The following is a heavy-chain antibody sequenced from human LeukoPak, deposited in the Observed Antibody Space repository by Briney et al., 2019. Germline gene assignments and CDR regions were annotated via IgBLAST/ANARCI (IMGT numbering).Heavy chain of an antibody. Sequence: PGGSLRLSCAASGFTFSSYAMSWVRQAPGKGLEWVSAISGSGGSTYYADSVKGRFTISRDNSKNTLYLQMNSLRAEDTAVYYCAKGAITFGGVIVGTYIHYLGQGTLVTVSS. CDR1: GFTFSSYA. CDR2: ISGSGGST. V-gene: IGHV3-23*01. D-gene: IGHD3-16*02. J-gene: IGHJ4*02. CDR3: AKGAITFGGVIVGTYIHY.